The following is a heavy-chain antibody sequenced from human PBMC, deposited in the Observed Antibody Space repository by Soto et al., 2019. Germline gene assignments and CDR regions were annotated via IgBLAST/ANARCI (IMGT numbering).Heavy chain of an antibody. J-gene: IGHJ4*02. CDR1: GGSISSGDYY. CDR2: IYYSGST. Sequence: SETLSLTCTVSGGSISSGDYYWSWIRQPPGKGLEWIGYIYYSGSTYYNPSLKSRVTISVDTSKNHFSLKLSSVTAADTAVYYFATIKLGSNRLDYWGQGTLVTVSS. CDR3: ATIKLGSNRLDY. V-gene: IGHV4-30-4*01. D-gene: IGHD3-10*01.